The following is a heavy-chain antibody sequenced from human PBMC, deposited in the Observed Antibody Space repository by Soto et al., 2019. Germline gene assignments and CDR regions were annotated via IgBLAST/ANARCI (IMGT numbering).Heavy chain of an antibody. CDR1: GGSISSGGYY. Sequence: QVQLQESGPGLVKPSQTLSLTCTVSGGSISSGGYYCSWIRQHPGKGLEWIGYIYYSGSTYYNPSLKSRVTMSVDTSKNQFSLKLSSVTAADTAVYYCARNYGDYSSAFDYWGQGTLVTVSS. V-gene: IGHV4-31*03. CDR3: ARNYGDYSSAFDY. CDR2: IYYSGST. J-gene: IGHJ4*02. D-gene: IGHD4-17*01.